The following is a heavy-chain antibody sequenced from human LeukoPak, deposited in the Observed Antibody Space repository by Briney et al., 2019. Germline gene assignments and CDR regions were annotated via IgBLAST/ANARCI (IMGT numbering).Heavy chain of an antibody. J-gene: IGHJ4*01. CDR2: TYYRSKWYN. D-gene: IGHD6-19*01. Sequence: SQTLSLTCAISGESVSSNSVAWNWIRQSPSRGLEWLGRTYYRSKWYNEYAGSVQGRITIIPDTSKNQFSLPLNSVTPEDTAVYYCARINLGSGHQYWGQGTLVTVSS. CDR1: GESVSSNSVA. CDR3: ARINLGSGHQY. V-gene: IGHV6-1*01.